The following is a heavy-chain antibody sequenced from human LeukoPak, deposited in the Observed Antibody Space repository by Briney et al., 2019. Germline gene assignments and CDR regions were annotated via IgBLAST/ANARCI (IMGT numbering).Heavy chain of an antibody. CDR2: ISSSSSYI. CDR1: GFTFSSYS. D-gene: IGHD3-10*01. Sequence: PGGSLRLSCAASGFTFSSYSMNWVRQAPGKGLGWVSSISSSSSYIYYADSVKGRFTISRDNAKNSLYLQMNSLRAEDTAVYYCARPKYYYGSGSYKGYYFDYWGQGTLVTVSS. V-gene: IGHV3-21*01. J-gene: IGHJ4*02. CDR3: ARPKYYYGSGSYKGYYFDY.